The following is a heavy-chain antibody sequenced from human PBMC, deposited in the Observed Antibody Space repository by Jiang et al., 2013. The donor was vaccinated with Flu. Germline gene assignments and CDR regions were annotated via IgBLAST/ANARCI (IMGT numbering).Heavy chain of an antibody. V-gene: IGHV1-2*04. CDR2: INPNSGGT. Sequence: GAEVKKPGASVKVSCKASGYTFTGYYMHWVRQAPGQGLEWMGWINPNSGGTNYAQKFQGWVTMTRDTSISTAYMELSRLRSDDTAVYYCARGPXNSQQWPRVGFVDFDYWGQGTLVTVSS. J-gene: IGHJ4*02. CDR3: ARGPXNSQQWPRVGFVDFDY. D-gene: IGHD6-19*01. CDR1: GYTFTGYY.